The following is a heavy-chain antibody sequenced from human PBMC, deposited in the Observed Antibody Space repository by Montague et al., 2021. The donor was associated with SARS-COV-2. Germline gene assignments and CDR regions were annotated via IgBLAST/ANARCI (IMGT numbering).Heavy chain of an antibody. V-gene: IGHV4-59*08. Sequence: SESLSLTCTVSGGSISGYYGSWIRQSPGKGLGWIGYIYYSGSTTYNPSLKNRVSISVDSAKRQFSLKLSAVTAADSAVYYCARHLPYSGSYNWFDPWGQGTLVTVSS. D-gene: IGHD1-26*01. J-gene: IGHJ5*02. CDR3: ARHLPYSGSYNWFDP. CDR1: GGSISGYY. CDR2: IYYSGST.